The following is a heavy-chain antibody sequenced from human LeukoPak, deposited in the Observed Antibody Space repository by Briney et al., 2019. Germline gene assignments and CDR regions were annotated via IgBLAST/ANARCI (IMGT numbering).Heavy chain of an antibody. D-gene: IGHD5-24*01. CDR2: IYHSGST. Sequence: SETLSLTCAVSGGSISSSNWWSWVRQPPGKGLEWIGEIYHSGSTNYNPSLKSRVTISVDKSKNQFSLKLSSVTAADTAVYFCARDRDGYNRFDYWGQGTLVTVSS. CDR1: GGSISSSNW. V-gene: IGHV4-4*02. J-gene: IGHJ4*02. CDR3: ARDRDGYNRFDY.